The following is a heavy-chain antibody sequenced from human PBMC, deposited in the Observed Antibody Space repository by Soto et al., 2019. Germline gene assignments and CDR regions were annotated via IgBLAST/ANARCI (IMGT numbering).Heavy chain of an antibody. V-gene: IGHV4-59*01. CDR1: GGSISTYY. Sequence: TSETLSLTCTVSGGSISTYYWSWIRQPPGKGLEWIGYINYSGRTNYNPSLKSRVTMSLDTSKNQFSLKLRSVTAADTAVFYCARYAGRSWFDYWGQGTLVTVSS. J-gene: IGHJ4*02. CDR2: INYSGRT. D-gene: IGHD6-13*01. CDR3: ARYAGRSWFDY.